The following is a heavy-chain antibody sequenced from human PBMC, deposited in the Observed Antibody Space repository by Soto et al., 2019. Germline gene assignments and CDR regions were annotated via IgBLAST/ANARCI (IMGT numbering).Heavy chain of an antibody. CDR2: IQNHGYST. V-gene: IGHV3-48*03. CDR1: GFTFSRDE. J-gene: IGHJ4*02. D-gene: IGHD1-20*01. Sequence: EVQLVESGGGLVQPGGYLRLSCEASGFTFSRDEMTWVRQAPGKGLEWIAYIQNHGYSTHYADSVKGRFTISRDNAKNTLYLQMSSLTAEDTAIYYCARGYDAGCHFGYWGQGVLVTVSS. CDR3: ARGYDAGCHFGY.